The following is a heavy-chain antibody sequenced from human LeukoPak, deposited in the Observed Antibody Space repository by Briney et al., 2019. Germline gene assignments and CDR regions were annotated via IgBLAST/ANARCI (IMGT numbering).Heavy chain of an antibody. V-gene: IGHV3-23*01. D-gene: IGHD3-22*01. CDR2: ISRSGGST. Sequence: PGGSLRLSCAASGFTFSNYAMSWVRQAPGKGLEWVSAISRSGGSTYYADSVKGRFTISRDNSKNTLYLQMNSLRAEDTAVYYCANEDSSGPGYFQHWGQGTPVTVSS. CDR3: ANEDSSGPGYFQH. CDR1: GFTFSNYA. J-gene: IGHJ1*01.